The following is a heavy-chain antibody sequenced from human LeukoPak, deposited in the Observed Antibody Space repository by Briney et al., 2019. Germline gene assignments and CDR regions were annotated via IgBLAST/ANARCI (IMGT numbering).Heavy chain of an antibody. CDR2: IYPGDSDT. D-gene: IGHD3-16*02. Sequence: GESLKISCKGSGYSFTSYWIAWVRPMPGKGLEWMGIIYPGDSDTRYSPSFQGQVTISADKSISTAYLQWSSLKASDTAMYYCARIQADYDYVWGSYRPYFDYWGQGTLVTVSS. V-gene: IGHV5-51*01. CDR1: GYSFTSYW. J-gene: IGHJ4*02. CDR3: ARIQADYDYVWGSYRPYFDY.